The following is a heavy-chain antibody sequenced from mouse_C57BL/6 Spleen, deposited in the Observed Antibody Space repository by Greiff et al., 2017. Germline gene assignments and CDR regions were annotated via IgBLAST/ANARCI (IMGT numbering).Heavy chain of an antibody. CDR3: ARRTVVADYFDY. J-gene: IGHJ2*01. V-gene: IGHV1-80*01. CDR2: IYPGDGDT. Sequence: VQLQQSGAELVKPGASVKISCKASGYAFSSYWMNWVKQRPGKGLEWIGQIYPGDGDTNSNGKFKGKATLTPDKSSSTADMQLRSLTSEDSAVYFCARRTVVADYFDYWGQGTTLTVSS. D-gene: IGHD1-1*01. CDR1: GYAFSSYW.